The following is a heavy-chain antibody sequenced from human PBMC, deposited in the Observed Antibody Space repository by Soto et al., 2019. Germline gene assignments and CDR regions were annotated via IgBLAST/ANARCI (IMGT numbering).Heavy chain of an antibody. CDR3: AKDARGCSNSGCGIFDY. Sequence: EVQLLESGGALVQPGGSLRLSCAASGLSFSSYAMYWVRQAPGKGLEWVSGISGNGDTTYYADSVKGRFTISRDNSKNTLYVQMNSLRAKDTAVYYCAKDARGCSNSGCGIFDYWGQGTLVTVSP. D-gene: IGHD5-12*01. J-gene: IGHJ4*02. CDR1: GLSFSSYA. V-gene: IGHV3-23*01. CDR2: ISGNGDTT.